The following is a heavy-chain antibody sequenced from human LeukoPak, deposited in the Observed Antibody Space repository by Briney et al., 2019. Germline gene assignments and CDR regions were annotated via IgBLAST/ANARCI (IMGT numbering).Heavy chain of an antibody. J-gene: IGHJ5*02. Sequence: GGSLRLSCAASGFTFSNYVMSWVRQAPGKGLEWVSTVSGSGGRTYYADSVKGRFTISRDNSKNTLYLQMNSLRAEDTAVYYCAKGLGTSSRQAWFDPWGQGTPVTVSS. D-gene: IGHD2-2*01. CDR2: VSGSGGRT. CDR3: AKGLGTSSRQAWFDP. V-gene: IGHV3-23*01. CDR1: GFTFSNYV.